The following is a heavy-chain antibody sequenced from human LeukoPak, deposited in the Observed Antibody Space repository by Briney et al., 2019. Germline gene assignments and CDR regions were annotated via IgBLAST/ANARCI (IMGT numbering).Heavy chain of an antibody. V-gene: IGHV4-59*01. D-gene: IGHD3-3*01. CDR2: IYYSGST. CDR1: GGSISSYY. J-gene: IGHJ5*02. CDR3: ARTYYDFRSGYSSTFDP. Sequence: SETLSLTCTVSGGSISSYYWSWIRQPPGKGLEWIGYIYYSGSTNYNPSLKSRVTISVDTSKNQFSLKLSSVTAADTAVYYCARTYYDFRSGYSSTFDPWGQGTLVTVSS.